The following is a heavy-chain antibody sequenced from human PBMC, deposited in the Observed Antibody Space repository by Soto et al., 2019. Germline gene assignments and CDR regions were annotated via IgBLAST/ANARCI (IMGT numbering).Heavy chain of an antibody. V-gene: IGHV3-9*01. J-gene: IGHJ6*02. CDR2: ISWNSGSI. CDR3: AKDYGDIVVVPAAIVSYGMDV. CDR1: GFTFDDYA. Sequence: GGSLRLSCAASGFTFDDYAMHWVRQAPGKGLEWVSGISWNSGSIGYADSVKGRFTISRDNAKNSLYLQMNSLRAEDAALYYCAKDYGDIVVVPAAIVSYGMDVWGQGTTVTVS. D-gene: IGHD2-2*01.